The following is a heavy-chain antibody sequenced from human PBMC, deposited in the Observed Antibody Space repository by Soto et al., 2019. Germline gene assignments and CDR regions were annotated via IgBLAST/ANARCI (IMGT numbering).Heavy chain of an antibody. CDR2: IRSKVFGGTT. CDR3: TREFCSGGNCFSPFDY. D-gene: IGHD2-15*01. Sequence: PGVSLRLSCTASGFTFGDYAMSWFRQAPGKGLEWVGFIRSKVFGGTTEYTASVKGRFTISRDDSKSIAYLEMNSLKIEDTAVYYCTREFCSGGNCFSPFDYWGQGTLVTVSS. J-gene: IGHJ4*02. V-gene: IGHV3-49*01. CDR1: GFTFGDYA.